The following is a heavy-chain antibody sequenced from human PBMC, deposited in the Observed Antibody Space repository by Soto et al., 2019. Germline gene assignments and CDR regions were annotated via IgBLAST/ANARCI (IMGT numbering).Heavy chain of an antibody. CDR1: GASISSGGYY. Sequence: QVRLQESGPGLVKPSQTLSLTCTVSGASISSGGYYWSWIRQPPGRGLEFIGHIYNTGSTNYNPSLKSRITMSLDTSKNHFSLRLGSVTAADTAMYYCARVNDYASYGYRDGPYYFDYWGQGALVTVSS. V-gene: IGHV4-31*03. D-gene: IGHD3-22*01. CDR3: ARVNDYASYGYRDGPYYFDY. CDR2: IYNTGST. J-gene: IGHJ4*02.